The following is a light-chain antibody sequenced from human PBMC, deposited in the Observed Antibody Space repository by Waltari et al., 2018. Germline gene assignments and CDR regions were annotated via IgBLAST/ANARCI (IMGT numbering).Light chain of an antibody. Sequence: SYVLTQPPSVSVAPGQTARITCGGDRIGSKSVHWYQQKPGQAPVLVVFDDSDRPSRISERFSGSISGPTATLTISRVEAGDEADYYCQVWESSVVFGGGTKLTVL. V-gene: IGLV3-21*02. CDR3: QVWESSVV. CDR1: RIGSKS. J-gene: IGLJ2*01. CDR2: DDS.